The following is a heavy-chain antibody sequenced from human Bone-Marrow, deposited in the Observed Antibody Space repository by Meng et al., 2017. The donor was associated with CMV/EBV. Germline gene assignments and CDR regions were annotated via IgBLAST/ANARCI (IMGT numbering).Heavy chain of an antibody. CDR1: GFTFSSYS. J-gene: IGHJ4*02. CDR2: ISSSSSYI. D-gene: IGHD5-18*01. Sequence: GGSLRLSCAASGFTFSSYSMNWVRQAPGKGLEWVSSISSSSSYIYYADSVKGRFTISRDNAKNSLYLQMNSLRAEDTAVYYCARRTRGCSLYNDYWGQGTLVTVSS. V-gene: IGHV3-21*01. CDR3: ARRTRGCSLYNDY.